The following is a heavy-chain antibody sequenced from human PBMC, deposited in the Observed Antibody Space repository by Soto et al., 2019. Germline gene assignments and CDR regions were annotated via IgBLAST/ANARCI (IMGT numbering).Heavy chain of an antibody. V-gene: IGHV3-30-3*01. J-gene: IGHJ4*02. CDR2: ISYDGSNK. CDR1: GFTFSSYA. Sequence: QVQLVESGGGVVQPGRSLRLSCAASGFTFSSYAMHWVLQAPGKGLEWVAVISYDGSNKYYADSVKGRFTISRDNSKNTLYLQMNSLRAEDTAVYYCARAYGSESYRGQGTLVTVSS. D-gene: IGHD3-10*01. CDR3: ARAYGSESY.